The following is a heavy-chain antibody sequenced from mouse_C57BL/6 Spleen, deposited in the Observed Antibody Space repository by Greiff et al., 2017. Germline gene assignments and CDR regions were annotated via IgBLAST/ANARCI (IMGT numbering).Heavy chain of an antibody. CDR2: IYPGSGNT. D-gene: IGHD1-1*01. V-gene: IGHV1-76*01. Sequence: VTLVESGAELVRPGASVKLSCKASGYTFTDYYINWVKQRPGQGLEWIARIYPGSGNTYYNQKFKGKATLTGEKASSTAYMQLSSLTSEYTAVYFCARWVTAVPLDYWGQGTTLTVSA. CDR1: GYTFTDYY. J-gene: IGHJ2*01. CDR3: ARWVTAVPLDY.